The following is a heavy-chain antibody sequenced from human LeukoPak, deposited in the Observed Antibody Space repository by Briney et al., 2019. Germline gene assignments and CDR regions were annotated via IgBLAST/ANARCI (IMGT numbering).Heavy chain of an antibody. D-gene: IGHD3-10*01. CDR1: GGTFSSDA. J-gene: IGHJ3*02. CDR3: ARDYGGGGWGPLGI. V-gene: IGHV1-69*05. Sequence: ASVKVSCKASGGTFSSDAISWGRQAPGQGLEWMGGIIPIFGTANYAQKFQGRVTITTDESTSTAYMELSSLRSEDTAVYYCARDYGGGGWGPLGIWGQGTMVTVSS. CDR2: IIPIFGTA.